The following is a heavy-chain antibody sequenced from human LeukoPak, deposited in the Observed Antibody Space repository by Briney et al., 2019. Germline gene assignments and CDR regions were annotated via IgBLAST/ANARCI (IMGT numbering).Heavy chain of an antibody. V-gene: IGHV3-7*01. J-gene: IGHJ6*02. CDR3: ARVQRNDGYYYYYYGMDV. CDR2: IKQDGSEK. Sequence: GGSLRLSCAASGFTFSSYAMSWVRQAPGKGLEWVANIKQDGSEKYYVDSVKGRFTISRDNAKNSLYLQMNSLRAEDTAAYYCARVQRNDGYYYYYYGMDVWGQGTTVTVSS. D-gene: IGHD1-1*01. CDR1: GFTFSSYA.